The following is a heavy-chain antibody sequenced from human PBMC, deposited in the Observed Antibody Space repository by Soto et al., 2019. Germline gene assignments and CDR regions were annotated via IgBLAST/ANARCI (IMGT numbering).Heavy chain of an antibody. J-gene: IGHJ3*01. CDR3: AREGGVYDRSGYLIRGAFDV. CDR1: GGSISSADYY. Sequence: SETLSLTCIVSGGSISSADYYWSWIRQLPGKGLEWIGSIHFRGNTYVNPSLESRLSISVDTSKSQFSLKLTSVTVADTAVYYCAREGGVYDRSGYLIRGAFDVWGQGTRVTVSS. D-gene: IGHD3-22*01. CDR2: IHFRGNT. V-gene: IGHV4-31*03.